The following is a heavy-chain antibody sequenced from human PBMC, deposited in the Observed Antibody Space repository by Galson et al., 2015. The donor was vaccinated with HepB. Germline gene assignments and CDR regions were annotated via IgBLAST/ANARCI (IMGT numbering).Heavy chain of an antibody. D-gene: IGHD2-15*01. V-gene: IGHV1-18*04. CDR2: ISAYNGNT. Sequence: SCKASGYTFTSYGISWVRQAPGQGLEWMGWISAYNGNTNYAQKLQGRVTMTTDTSTSTAYMELRSLRSDDTAVYYCARDMGGSCSGGSCYPHFDPWGQGTLVTVSS. J-gene: IGHJ5*02. CDR3: ARDMGGSCSGGSCYPHFDP. CDR1: GYTFTSYG.